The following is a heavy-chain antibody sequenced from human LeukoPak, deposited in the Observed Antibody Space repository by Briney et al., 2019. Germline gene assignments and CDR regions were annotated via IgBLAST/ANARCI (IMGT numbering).Heavy chain of an antibody. V-gene: IGHV4-61*01. J-gene: IGHJ4*02. D-gene: IGHD3-9*01. CDR3: ARGFDWLLSSYFDY. CDR2: ISYSGST. Sequence: PSETLSLTCTVSGGSVSSGSYYWSWIRQPPGKGLEWIWYISYSGSTNYNPSLKSRVTISVDTSKNQFSLKLSSVNAADTAVYYCARGFDWLLSSYFDYWGQGTLVPVSS. CDR1: GGSVSSGSYY.